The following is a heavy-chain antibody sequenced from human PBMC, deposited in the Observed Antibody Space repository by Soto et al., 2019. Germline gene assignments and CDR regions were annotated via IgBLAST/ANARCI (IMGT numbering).Heavy chain of an antibody. J-gene: IGHJ4*02. D-gene: IGHD6-13*01. Sequence: YLRPSFAASGLTFSSYGIHWVRQVPGKGLEWVAFISYDGSNKYYADSLKGRFTISRDNSRNTLYLQMNSPRTEDTGVYYCAKHSSTFVFWGQGTLVTVSS. CDR2: ISYDGSNK. CDR3: AKHSSTFVF. V-gene: IGHV3-30*18. CDR1: GLTFSSYG.